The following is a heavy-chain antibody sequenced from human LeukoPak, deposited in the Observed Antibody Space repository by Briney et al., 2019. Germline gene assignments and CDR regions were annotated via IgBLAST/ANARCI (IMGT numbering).Heavy chain of an antibody. CDR1: GFISSQYG. CDR3: ARDPPHGMDV. CDR2: IRSTSET. V-gene: IGHV3-48*01. Sequence: GGSLRLSCAASGFISSQYGFNWVRQAPGKGLEWVSHIRSTSETFYADSVKGRFTISRDHARNSLYLQMNNLRAEDTAVYYCARDPPHGMDVWGQGTTVTVSS. J-gene: IGHJ6*02.